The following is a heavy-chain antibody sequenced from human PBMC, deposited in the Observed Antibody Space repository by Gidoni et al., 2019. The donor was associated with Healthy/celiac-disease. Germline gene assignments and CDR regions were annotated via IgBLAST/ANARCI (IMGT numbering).Heavy chain of an antibody. CDR2: ISSSGSTI. CDR3: ARDGSYDFWSGYFVDYYYYGMDV. J-gene: IGHJ6*02. D-gene: IGHD3-3*01. CDR1: GFTFSDYD. V-gene: IGHV3-11*01. Sequence: QVQLVESGGGLVKPGGSLRLSCAASGFTFSDYDMRWIRQAPGKGLEWFSYISSSGSTISYADSVKGRFTISRDNAKNSLYLQMNSLRAEDTAVYYCARDGSYDFWSGYFVDYYYYGMDVWGQGTTVTVSS.